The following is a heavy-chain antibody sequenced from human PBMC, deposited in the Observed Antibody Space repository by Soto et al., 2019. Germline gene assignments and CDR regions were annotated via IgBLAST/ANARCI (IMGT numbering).Heavy chain of an antibody. CDR1: GGSLRSNENY. CDR2: IYHSETT. D-gene: IGHD5-18*01. Sequence: SETLSLTCTVYGGSLRSNENYWSWLRQPPWKGLEWTGYIYHSETTYYNPSLQSRVSISLDTSKNQFCLKLSSVTAGATAVYYCASVLAYSYGCEDYWGQGTLVTVSS. J-gene: IGHJ4*02. CDR3: ASVLAYSYGCEDY. V-gene: IGHV4-30-4*01.